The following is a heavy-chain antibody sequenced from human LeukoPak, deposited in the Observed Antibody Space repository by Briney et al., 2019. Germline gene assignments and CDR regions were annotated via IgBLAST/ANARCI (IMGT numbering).Heavy chain of an antibody. D-gene: IGHD6-13*01. V-gene: IGHV4-39*07. CDR3: ARVEGGIARAEVRRYFDL. J-gene: IGHJ2*01. CDR1: GGSISSSSYY. Sequence: SSETLSLTCTVSGGSISSSSYYWGWIRQPPGKGLEWIGSIYYSGSTYYNPSLKSRVTISVDTSKNQFSLKLSSVTAADTAVYYCARVEGGIARAEVRRYFDLWGRGTLVTASS. CDR2: IYYSGST.